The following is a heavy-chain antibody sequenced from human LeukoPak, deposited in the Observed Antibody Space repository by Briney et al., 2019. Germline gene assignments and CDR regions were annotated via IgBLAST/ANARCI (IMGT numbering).Heavy chain of an antibody. J-gene: IGHJ3*02. Sequence: SDTLSLTCTVSGGSISSSSYYWGWIRQPPGKGLEWIVSIYYSGSTYYNPSLKSRVTISVDTSKNQFSLKLSSVTAADTAVYYCARQSYDSSGYYYFDAFDIWGQGTMVTVSS. V-gene: IGHV4-39*01. CDR1: GGSISSSSYY. CDR3: ARQSYDSSGYYYFDAFDI. CDR2: IYYSGST. D-gene: IGHD3-22*01.